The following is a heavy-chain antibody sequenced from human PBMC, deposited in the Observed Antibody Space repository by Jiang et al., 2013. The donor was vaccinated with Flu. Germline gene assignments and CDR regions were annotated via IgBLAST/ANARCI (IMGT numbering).Heavy chain of an antibody. V-gene: IGHV4-30-4*01. CDR2: IYQSGST. CDR1: GDSINSGDYY. J-gene: IGHJ4*02. Sequence: GPGLVKPSQTLSLTCTVSGDSINSGDYYWSWFRQPPGKGLEWVGYIYQSGSTSYNPSLKSRVAISRDTSKNQFYLKLSFVTAADTAFYYCARDQPPDHWGQGTLVTVSS. CDR3: ARDQPPDH. D-gene: IGHD1-14*01.